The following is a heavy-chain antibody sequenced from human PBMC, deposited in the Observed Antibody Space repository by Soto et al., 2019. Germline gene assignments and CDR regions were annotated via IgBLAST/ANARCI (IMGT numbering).Heavy chain of an antibody. CDR2: IYHSGST. V-gene: IGHV4-30-2*03. CDR1: GGSISSGGYS. D-gene: IGHD3-22*01. J-gene: IGHJ4*02. Sequence: TLSLTCAVSGGSISSGGYSWSWIRQPPGKGLEWIGYIYHSGSTYYNPSLQSRVTISIDTSKNQFSLKLSSVTATDTAVYYCASQHYYDSSGYYVVYWGQGTLVTVSS. CDR3: ASQHYYDSSGYYVVY.